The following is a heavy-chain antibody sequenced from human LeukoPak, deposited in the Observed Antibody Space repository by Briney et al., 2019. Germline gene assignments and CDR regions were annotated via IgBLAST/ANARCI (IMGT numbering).Heavy chain of an antibody. CDR3: ARRNRGGHYYYYYGMDV. CDR1: GYTFTSYD. D-gene: IGHD3-10*01. Sequence: GASVKVSCKASGYTFTSYDINWVRQATGQGLEWMGWMNPNSGNTGYAQKFQGRVTMTRNTSISTAYMELSSLRSEDTAVYYCARRNRGGHYYYYYGMDVWGQGTTVTVSS. V-gene: IGHV1-8*01. J-gene: IGHJ6*02. CDR2: MNPNSGNT.